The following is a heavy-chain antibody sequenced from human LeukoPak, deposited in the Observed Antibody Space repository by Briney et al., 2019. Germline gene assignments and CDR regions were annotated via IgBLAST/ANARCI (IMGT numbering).Heavy chain of an antibody. CDR2: IYHSGST. Sequence: PSETLSLTCTVSGGSISSGGYYWSWIRQPPGKGLEWIGYIYHSGSTYYNPSLKSRVTISVDRSKNQFSLKLSSVTAADTAVYYCARALQPHGNFDYWGQGTLVTVSS. D-gene: IGHD6-13*01. J-gene: IGHJ4*02. CDR1: GGSISSGGYY. CDR3: ARALQPHGNFDY. V-gene: IGHV4-30-2*01.